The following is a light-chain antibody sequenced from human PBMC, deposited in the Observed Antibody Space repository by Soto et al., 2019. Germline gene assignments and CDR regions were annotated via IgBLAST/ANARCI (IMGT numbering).Light chain of an antibody. CDR3: SSYAGSNTYV. J-gene: IGLJ1*01. V-gene: IGLV2-8*01. Sequence: QSALTQPPSASGSPGQSVTISCTGTSSDVGGYNSVSWYQHHPGKAPKLMIYEVSKRPSGVPDRFPGSKSANTASLTVSGLLAEDQADYYCSSYAGSNTYVFGTGTKLTVL. CDR1: SSDVGGYNS. CDR2: EVS.